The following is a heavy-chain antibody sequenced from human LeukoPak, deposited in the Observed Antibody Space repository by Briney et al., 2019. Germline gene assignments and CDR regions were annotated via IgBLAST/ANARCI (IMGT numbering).Heavy chain of an antibody. CDR3: ARDVPVGKQLAPGDY. CDR1: GGTFSRYG. D-gene: IGHD6-13*01. J-gene: IGHJ4*02. CDR2: ISAYNGNT. V-gene: IGHV1-18*01. Sequence: VASVKVSCKASGGTFSRYGISWVRQAPGQGLEWMGWISAYNGNTNYAQKLQGRVTMTTDTSTSTAYMELRSLRSDDTAVYYCARDVPVGKQLAPGDYWGQGALVTVSS.